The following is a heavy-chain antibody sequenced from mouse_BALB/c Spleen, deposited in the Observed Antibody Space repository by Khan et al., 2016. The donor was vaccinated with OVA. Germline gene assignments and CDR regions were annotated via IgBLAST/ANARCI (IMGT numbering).Heavy chain of an antibody. V-gene: IGHV3-2*02. D-gene: IGHD1-1*01. J-gene: IGHJ4*01. CDR1: GYSITSDYA. CDR2: ISYGGST. Sequence: EVQLQESGPGLVKPSQSLSLTCTVTGYSITSDYAWDWIRQFPGNKLEWMGYISYGGSTSYNPSLKNRISITRNTYKNQFFLQLNSVTTEDTATYYCARKNYYGYAMDYWGQGTSVTVSS. CDR3: ARKNYYGYAMDY.